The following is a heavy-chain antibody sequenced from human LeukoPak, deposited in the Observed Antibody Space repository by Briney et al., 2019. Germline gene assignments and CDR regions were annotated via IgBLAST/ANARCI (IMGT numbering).Heavy chain of an antibody. J-gene: IGHJ4*02. V-gene: IGHV4-59*12. CDR2: ISDTGST. Sequence: SETLSLTCTVSGGSLGSYYWSWLRQPPGQGLEWIGYISDTGSTNYNPSLKSRVTMSVDTSKNQFSLKLSSVTAADTAVYYCARDQSAYCGGDCYSYYFDYWGQGTLVTVSS. CDR1: GGSLGSYY. CDR3: ARDQSAYCGGDCYSYYFDY. D-gene: IGHD2-21*02.